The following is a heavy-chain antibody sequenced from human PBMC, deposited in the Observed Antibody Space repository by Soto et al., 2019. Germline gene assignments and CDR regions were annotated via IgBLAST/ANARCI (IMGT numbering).Heavy chain of an antibody. J-gene: IGHJ4*02. CDR3: ARDPTGEEDGYNTSFDS. D-gene: IGHD3-16*01. CDR2: ISSSSRYT. V-gene: IGHV3-11*05. CDR1: GFTFSDYY. Sequence: QVQLVESGGGLVKPGGSLRLSCAASGFTFSDYYMSWIRQAPGKGLEWVSYISSSSRYTNYADSVKGRFTISRDNAKYSLYLQINSLRAEDTAVYYCARDPTGEEDGYNTSFDSWGQRTLVTVSS.